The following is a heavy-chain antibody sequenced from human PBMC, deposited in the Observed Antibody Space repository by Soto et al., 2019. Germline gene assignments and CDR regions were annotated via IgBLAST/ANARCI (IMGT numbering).Heavy chain of an antibody. CDR3: ARDKVRRGMDV. V-gene: IGHV4-34*01. Sequence: PSETLSLTCAVYGGSFSGYYWSWIRQPPGKGLEWIGEINHSGSTNYNPSLKSRVTISVDTSKNQFSLKLSSVTAADTAVYYCARDKVRRGMDVWGQGTTVTVSS. CDR1: GGSFSGYY. CDR2: INHSGST. J-gene: IGHJ6*02.